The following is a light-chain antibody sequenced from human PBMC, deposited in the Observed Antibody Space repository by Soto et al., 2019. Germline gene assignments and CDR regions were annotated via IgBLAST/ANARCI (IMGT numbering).Light chain of an antibody. Sequence: DIVVTQAPATLSLSPGERATLSCRASQSVGTYLAWYKQKPGQAPRLLIYDASNRATGIPARFSGSGSGTDFTLTISSLEPEDFAVYYCQQRSNWPPGLTFGGGTKVDIK. CDR2: DAS. J-gene: IGKJ4*01. CDR3: QQRSNWPPGLT. CDR1: QSVGTY. V-gene: IGKV3-11*01.